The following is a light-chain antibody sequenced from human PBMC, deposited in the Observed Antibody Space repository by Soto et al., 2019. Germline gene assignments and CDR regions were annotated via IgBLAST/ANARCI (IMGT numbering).Light chain of an antibody. V-gene: IGLV2-11*01. CDR3: CSYAGSYTYV. Sequence: QSALTQPRSVSGSPGQSVTISCTGTNSDVGTFYFVSWYQQYPDKGPKLIIYDVTERPSGVPDRFSGSKSGNTASLTISGLQADDEADYYCCSYAGSYTYVFGSGTKV. CDR1: NSDVGTFYF. CDR2: DVT. J-gene: IGLJ1*01.